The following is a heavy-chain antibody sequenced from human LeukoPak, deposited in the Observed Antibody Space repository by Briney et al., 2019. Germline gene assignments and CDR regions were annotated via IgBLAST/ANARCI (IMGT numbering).Heavy chain of an antibody. V-gene: IGHV4-34*01. CDR3: AKVLGEQPGIAAAGFDY. CDR1: GGSFSGYY. J-gene: IGHJ4*02. D-gene: IGHD6-13*01. Sequence: PSETLSLTCAVYGGSFSGYYWSWIRQPPGKGLEWIGEINHSGSTNYNPSLKSRVTISVDTSKNQFSLKLSSVTAADTAVYYCAKVLGEQPGIAAAGFDYWGQGTLVTVSS. CDR2: INHSGST.